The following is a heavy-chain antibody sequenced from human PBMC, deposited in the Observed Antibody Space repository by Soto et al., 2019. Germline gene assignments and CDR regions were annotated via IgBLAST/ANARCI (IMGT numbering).Heavy chain of an antibody. D-gene: IGHD3-10*01. CDR2: INSRSDSI. CDR1: GFSFSTYD. V-gene: IGHV3-48*01. CDR3: ARDAPLSPGTWLNLDY. J-gene: IGHJ4*02. Sequence: GGSLRLSCAASGFSFSTYDMNWVRQAPGKGLEWISYINSRSDSIDYADSVKGRFTITRDNAKNSVYLQMNSLRVEDTGVYYCARDAPLSPGTWLNLDYWSQGTLVTVSS.